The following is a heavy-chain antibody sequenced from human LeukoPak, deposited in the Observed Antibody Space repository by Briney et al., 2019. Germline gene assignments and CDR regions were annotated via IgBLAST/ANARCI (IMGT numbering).Heavy chain of an antibody. CDR2: ISSSSSYI. Sequence: LGGSLRLSCAASGFTFSSYSMNWVRQAPGKGLEWVSSISSSSSYIYYADSVKGRFTISRDNAKNSLYLQMNSLRAEDTAVYYCASSFCSSTSCSTESYFDYWGQGTLVTVSS. V-gene: IGHV3-21*01. CDR3: ASSFCSSTSCSTESYFDY. J-gene: IGHJ4*02. CDR1: GFTFSSYS. D-gene: IGHD2-2*02.